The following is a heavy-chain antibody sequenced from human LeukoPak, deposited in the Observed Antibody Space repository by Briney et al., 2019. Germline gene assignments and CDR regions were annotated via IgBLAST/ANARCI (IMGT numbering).Heavy chain of an antibody. CDR3: AREFDYYGDY. CDR2: INPSGGST. V-gene: IGHV1-46*01. J-gene: IGHJ4*02. D-gene: IGHD3-10*01. CDR1: GYVLTELS. Sequence: ASVKVSCKVSGYVLTELSMHWVRQAPGQGLEWMGIINPSGGSTTYAQKFQGRVTMTRDTSTSTVYMELSSLRSEDTAVYYCAREFDYYGDYWGQGTLVTVSS.